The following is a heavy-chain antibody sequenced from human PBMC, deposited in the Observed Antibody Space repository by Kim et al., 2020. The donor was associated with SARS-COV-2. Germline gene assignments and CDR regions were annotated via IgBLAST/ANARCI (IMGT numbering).Heavy chain of an antibody. CDR1: GGTFSSYA. CDR3: ARVWVRYSGYDYSGGPFDY. D-gene: IGHD5-12*01. V-gene: IGHV1-69*04. J-gene: IGHJ4*02. Sequence: SVKVSCKASGGTFSSYAISWVRQAPGQGLEWMGRIIPILGIANYAQKFQGRVTITADKSTSTAYMELSSLRSEDTAVYYCARVWVRYSGYDYSGGPFDYWGQGTLVTVSS. CDR2: IIPILGIA.